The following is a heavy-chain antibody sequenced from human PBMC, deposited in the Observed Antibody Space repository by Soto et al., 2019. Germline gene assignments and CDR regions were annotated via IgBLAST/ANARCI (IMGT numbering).Heavy chain of an antibody. J-gene: IGHJ4*02. CDR2: ISSSSSYI. Sequence: GGSLRLSCAASGFTFSSYAMSWVRQAPGKGLEWVLSISSSSSYIYYADSVKGRFTISRDNAKNSLYLQMNSLRAEDTAVYYCARERMGVDYYDSSGYLDYWGQGTLVTVSS. CDR1: GFTFSSYA. V-gene: IGHV3-21*01. CDR3: ARERMGVDYYDSSGYLDY. D-gene: IGHD3-22*01.